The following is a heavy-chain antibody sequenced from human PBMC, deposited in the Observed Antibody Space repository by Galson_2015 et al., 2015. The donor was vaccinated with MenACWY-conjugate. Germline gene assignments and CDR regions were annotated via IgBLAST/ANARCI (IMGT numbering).Heavy chain of an antibody. CDR3: AKRVSGSYYICYFDT. CDR1: GFTFDKFA. V-gene: IGHV3-23*01. Sequence: SLRLSCAASGFTFDKFAMSWVRQAPGKGLEWVSAISGSGGSTYYRDSVKGRFTISRDNSKNTVYLQMNSLRVEDTAVYYCAKRVSGSYYICYFDTWGQGTLVTVSS. D-gene: IGHD1-26*01. J-gene: IGHJ4*02. CDR2: ISGSGGST.